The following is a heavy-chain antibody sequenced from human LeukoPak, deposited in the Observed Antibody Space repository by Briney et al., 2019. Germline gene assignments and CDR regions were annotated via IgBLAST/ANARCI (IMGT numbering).Heavy chain of an antibody. Sequence: GGSLRLSCAASGFTFSSYAMSWVRQAPGKGLEWVSAISGSGGSTYYADSVKGRFTISRDNSKNTLYLQMNSLRAEDTAVYYCARDRYFDWFGYYYDYMDVWGKGTTVTVSS. J-gene: IGHJ6*03. CDR1: GFTFSSYA. CDR2: ISGSGGST. D-gene: IGHD3-9*01. CDR3: ARDRYFDWFGYYYDYMDV. V-gene: IGHV3-23*01.